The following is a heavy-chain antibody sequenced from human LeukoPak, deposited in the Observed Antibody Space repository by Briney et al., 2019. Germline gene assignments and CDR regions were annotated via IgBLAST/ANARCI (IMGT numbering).Heavy chain of an antibody. J-gene: IGHJ5*02. Sequence: SETLSLTCTVSGGSISSGDYYWSWIRQPPGKGLEWIGYIYYSGSTYYNPSLKSRVTISVDTSKNQFSLKLSSVTAADTAVYYCAGVVDCSSTSCYPSYNWFDPWGQGTLVTVSS. V-gene: IGHV4-30-4*08. D-gene: IGHD2-2*01. CDR1: GGSISSGDYY. CDR2: IYYSGST. CDR3: AGVVDCSSTSCYPSYNWFDP.